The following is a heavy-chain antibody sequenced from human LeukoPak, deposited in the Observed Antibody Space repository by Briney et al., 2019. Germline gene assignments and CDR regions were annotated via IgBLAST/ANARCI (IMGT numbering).Heavy chain of an antibody. CDR3: ASYNWNPLYYYYYYMDV. Sequence: ASVKVSCKASGGTFSSYAISWVRQAPGQGLEWMGGIIPIFGTANYAQKFQGRVTITADKSTSTAYMELSSLRSEDTAVYYCASYNWNPLYYYYYYMDVWGKGTTVTVSS. D-gene: IGHD1-20*01. CDR2: IIPIFGTA. CDR1: GGTFSSYA. V-gene: IGHV1-69*06. J-gene: IGHJ6*03.